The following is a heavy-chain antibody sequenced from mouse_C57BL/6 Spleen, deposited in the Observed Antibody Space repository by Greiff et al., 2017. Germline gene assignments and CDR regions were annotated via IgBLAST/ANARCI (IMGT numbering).Heavy chain of an antibody. CDR2: IYPGGGYT. CDR1: GYTFTNYW. V-gene: IGHV1-63*01. D-gene: IGHD1-1*02. J-gene: IGHJ2*01. CDR3: ARRGSYSFDY. Sequence: QVQLQQSGAELVRPGTSVKMSCKASGYTFTNYWIGWAKQRPGHGLEWIGDIYPGGGYTNYNEKFKGKATLTADKSSSTAYMQFSSLTSEDSAIYYCARRGSYSFDYWGQGTTLTVSS.